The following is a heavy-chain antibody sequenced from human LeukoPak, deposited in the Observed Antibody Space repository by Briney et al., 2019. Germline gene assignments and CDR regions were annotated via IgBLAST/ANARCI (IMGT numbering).Heavy chain of an antibody. CDR2: IYYSGST. CDR3: ARHVGGHYDILTGYYYYYYMDV. V-gene: IGHV4-34*01. CDR1: AESFSDYY. Sequence: SETLSLTCAVYAESFSDYYWSWIRQPPGKGLEWIGSIYYSGSTYYNPSLKSRVTISVDTSKNQFSLKLSSVTAADTAVYYCARHVGGHYDILTGYYYYYYMDVWGKGTTVTISS. J-gene: IGHJ6*03. D-gene: IGHD3-9*01.